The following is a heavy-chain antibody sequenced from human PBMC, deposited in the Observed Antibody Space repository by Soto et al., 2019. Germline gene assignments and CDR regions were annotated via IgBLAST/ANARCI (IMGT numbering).Heavy chain of an antibody. V-gene: IGHV3-33*01. CDR3: ARDVGGGGNEYYYGMDV. CDR2: IWYDGSNK. J-gene: IGHJ6*02. CDR1: GFNFSSYG. D-gene: IGHD2-15*01. Sequence: GGSLRLSWAASGFNFSSYGMHWVRQAPGKGLEWVAVIWYDGSNKYYADSVKGRFTISRDYSKNTLYLQMNSLRAEDTAVYYCARDVGGGGNEYYYGMDVWGQGTTVTVSS.